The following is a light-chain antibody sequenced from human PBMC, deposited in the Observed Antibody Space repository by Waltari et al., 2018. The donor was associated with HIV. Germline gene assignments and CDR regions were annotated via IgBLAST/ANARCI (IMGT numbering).Light chain of an antibody. CDR1: SSNIGRNY. CDR2: RNN. CDR3: AAWNDSLSGYV. Sequence: QSVLTQPPSASGTPGQRVTISCSGSSSNIGRNYVYWHQQLPGTAPKLLIYRNNQRPSGVPDRFSGSKSGTSAPLAINGLRSEDEADYYCAAWNDSLSGYVFGTGTKFTV. V-gene: IGLV1-47*01. J-gene: IGLJ1*01.